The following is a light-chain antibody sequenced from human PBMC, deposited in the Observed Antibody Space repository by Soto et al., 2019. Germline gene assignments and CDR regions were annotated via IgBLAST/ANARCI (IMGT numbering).Light chain of an antibody. CDR2: EVS. J-gene: IGLJ2*01. CDR3: TSYLCSNILV. CDR1: SSDVGAYKY. Sequence: QSALTQPPSASGSPGQSVTISCTGTSSDVGAYKYVSWYQQYPGKAPKLMIYEVSKRPSGVPDRFSGSKSGNTASLTVSGLQAEDEADYYCTSYLCSNILVFGGGTKLTVL. V-gene: IGLV2-8*01.